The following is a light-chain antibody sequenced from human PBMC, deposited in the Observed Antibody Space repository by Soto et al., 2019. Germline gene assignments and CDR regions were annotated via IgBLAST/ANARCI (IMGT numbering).Light chain of an antibody. J-gene: IGKJ4*01. Sequence: IVLTQTPGTLSLSPGETATLSCRASQSVSDSFLAWYQQRPGRAPRLLIYVASTRATGIPERFSGSGSGTDFTLTINRLEPEDSAVYYCQQYGSSPLTFGGGTKVDIK. CDR1: QSVSDSF. CDR2: VAS. V-gene: IGKV3-20*01. CDR3: QQYGSSPLT.